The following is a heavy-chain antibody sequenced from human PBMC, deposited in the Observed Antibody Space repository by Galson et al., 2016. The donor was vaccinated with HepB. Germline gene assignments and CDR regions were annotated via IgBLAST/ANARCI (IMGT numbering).Heavy chain of an antibody. J-gene: IGHJ4*02. CDR2: VSFDGGHK. Sequence: SLRLSCAASGFTFNNYATHWVRQAPGRGLEWVAVVSFDGGHKYYADSVKGRFTVSRDSSKFLYLQMDSLRPEDTAIYYCAKDYGEKAIVWGFDHWGQGTLVTVSS. V-gene: IGHV3-30*04. CDR1: GFTFNNYA. D-gene: IGHD4-17*01. CDR3: AKDYGEKAIVWGFDH.